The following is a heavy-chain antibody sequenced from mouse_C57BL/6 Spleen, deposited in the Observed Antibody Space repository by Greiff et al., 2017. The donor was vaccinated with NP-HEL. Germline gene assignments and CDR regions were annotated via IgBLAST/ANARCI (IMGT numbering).Heavy chain of an antibody. Sequence: QVQLQQSGPGLVQPSQSLSITCTVSGFSLTSYGVHWVRQSPGKGLEWLGVIWSGGSTDYNAAFISRLSIIKDNSKSQVFFKMNSLQADDAALYYCARTREWERAYAMDYWGQGTSVTVSS. D-gene: IGHD1-3*01. J-gene: IGHJ4*01. CDR3: ARTREWERAYAMDY. CDR2: IWSGGST. V-gene: IGHV2-2*01. CDR1: GFSLTSYG.